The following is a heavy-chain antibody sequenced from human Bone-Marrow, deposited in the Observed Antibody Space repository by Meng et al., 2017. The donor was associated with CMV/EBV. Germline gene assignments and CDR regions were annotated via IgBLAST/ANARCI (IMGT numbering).Heavy chain of an antibody. CDR2: ISSSSSYI. CDR1: GFTFSSYS. CDR3: ARDFGSSFDY. Sequence: GESLKISCAASGFTFSSYSMNWVRQAPGKGLEWVSSISSSSSYIYYADSVKGRFTISRDNAKNSLYLQMNSLRAEDTAVYYCARDFGSSFDYWGQGTLVTVSS. V-gene: IGHV3-21*01. D-gene: IGHD6-6*01. J-gene: IGHJ4*02.